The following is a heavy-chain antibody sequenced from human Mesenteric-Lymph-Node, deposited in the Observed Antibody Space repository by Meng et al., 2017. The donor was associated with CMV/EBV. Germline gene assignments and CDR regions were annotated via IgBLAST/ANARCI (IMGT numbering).Heavy chain of an antibody. J-gene: IGHJ4*02. CDR2: IYYSGTT. CDR3: AKGGPSSLPFAY. Sequence: GSLRLSCTVSGGSISNHYWSWIRQPPGKGLEWIGFIYYSGTTNYNPSLKSRVTISVDTSKNQFSRRLTSVTAADTAVYYCAKGGPSSLPFAYWGQGTLVTVSS. V-gene: IGHV4-59*11. CDR1: GGSISNHY.